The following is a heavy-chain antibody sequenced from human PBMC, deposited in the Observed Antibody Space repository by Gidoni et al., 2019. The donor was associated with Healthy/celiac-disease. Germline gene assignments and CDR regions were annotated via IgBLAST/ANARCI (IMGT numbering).Heavy chain of an antibody. CDR3: ARIPGVVGMDV. D-gene: IGHD3-10*01. CDR1: GFSLSTSGMR. V-gene: IGHV2-70*04. J-gene: IGHJ6*02. Sequence: QVTLKESGPALVKPTQTLPLTCTFSGFSLSTSGMRVSWIRQPPGKALEWLARIDWDDDKSYSTSLKTRLTISKDTSKNQVVLTMTNMDPVDTATYYCARIPGVVGMDVWGQGTTVTVSS. CDR2: IDWDDDK.